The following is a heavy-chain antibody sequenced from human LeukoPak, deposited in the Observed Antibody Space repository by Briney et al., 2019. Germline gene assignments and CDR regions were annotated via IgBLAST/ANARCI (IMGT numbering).Heavy chain of an antibody. V-gene: IGHV3-23*01. Sequence: GGSLRLSCAASGFPFNNYAMNWVRQAPGKGLEWVSVTSGSGFATFSADSVMGRFTIYRDNSRNTLYLQMNSLRPEDTAVYYCAKSTLAVAGTGWFESWGQGTPVTVSS. D-gene: IGHD6-19*01. CDR1: GFPFNNYA. CDR2: TSGSGFAT. J-gene: IGHJ5*01. CDR3: AKSTLAVAGTGWFES.